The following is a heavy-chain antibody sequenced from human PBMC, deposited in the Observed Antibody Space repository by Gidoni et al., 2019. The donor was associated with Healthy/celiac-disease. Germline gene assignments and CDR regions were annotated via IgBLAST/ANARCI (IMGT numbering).Heavy chain of an antibody. V-gene: IGHV4-31*03. Sequence: QVQLQESGPGLVTPSQTLSLTCTVPGGSIRSGGYYWSWIRQHPGKGLEWIGYISYSGSTYYNPSLKSRVTISVDTSKNQFSLKLSSVTAADTAVYYCARDSSGWTWYYGMDVWGQGTTVTVSS. CDR2: ISYSGST. CDR3: ARDSSGWTWYYGMDV. D-gene: IGHD6-19*01. J-gene: IGHJ6*02. CDR1: GGSIRSGGYY.